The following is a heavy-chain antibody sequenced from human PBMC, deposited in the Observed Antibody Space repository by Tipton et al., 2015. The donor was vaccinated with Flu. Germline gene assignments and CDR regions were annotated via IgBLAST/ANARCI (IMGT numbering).Heavy chain of an antibody. CDR2: IYPSVST. J-gene: IGHJ4*02. Sequence: TLSLTCTVSSGSIRSTNYFCAWIRQPPGKRLEWIGRIYPSVSTNYNPSLRSRITMSVDTSRNQFSLRLSSVTAADTAVYFCAREEAVDHFGSAIHYWGQGTLVTVSS. CDR1: SGSIRSTNYF. D-gene: IGHD3-10*01. CDR3: AREEAVDHFGSAIHY. V-gene: IGHV4-39*07.